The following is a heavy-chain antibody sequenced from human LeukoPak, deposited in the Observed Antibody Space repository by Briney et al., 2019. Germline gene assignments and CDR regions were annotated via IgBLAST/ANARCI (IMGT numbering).Heavy chain of an antibody. V-gene: IGHV4-34*01. D-gene: IGHD6-19*01. CDR2: INHSGYT. CDR3: ARHKRYSSGWYGGVFDY. CDR1: GGSFSGYY. J-gene: IGHJ4*02. Sequence: PSETLSLTCAVYGGSFSGYYWSWIRQPPGKGLEWIGEINHSGYTNYNPSLKSRVTISVDTSKNQFSLKLSSVTAADTAVYYCARHKRYSSGWYGGVFDYWGQGTLVTVSS.